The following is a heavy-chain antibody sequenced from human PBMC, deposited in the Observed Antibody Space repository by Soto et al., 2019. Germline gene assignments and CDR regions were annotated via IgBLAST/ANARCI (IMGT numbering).Heavy chain of an antibody. Sequence: QVQLQQSGPGLVKPSETLALTCSVSSGSISNYYWSWIRQPPGKGLEWIGYISYSGSTNYNPSLKSRVTISVDTSKNQFSLKLTSVTAADTAVYYCARGGTYGRXIXGDWFDPWXQGTLVTVSS. J-gene: IGHJ5*02. CDR1: SGSISNYY. D-gene: IGHD3-10*01. CDR3: ARGGTYGRXIXGDWFDP. V-gene: IGHV4-59*01. CDR2: ISYSGST.